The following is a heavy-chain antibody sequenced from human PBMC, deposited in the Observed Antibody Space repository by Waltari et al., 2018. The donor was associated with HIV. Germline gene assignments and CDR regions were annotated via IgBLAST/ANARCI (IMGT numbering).Heavy chain of an antibody. V-gene: IGHV5-51*01. J-gene: IGHJ4*02. CDR1: GYSFTSYW. CDR3: ARRGYYDFWSGYYTGLDY. D-gene: IGHD3-3*01. Sequence: EVQLVQSGAEVKKPGESLKISCKGSGYSFTSYWIGWVRQMPGKGLEWMGIIYPGDSDTRYSPSFQGQVTISADKSISTAYLQWSSLKASDTAMYYCARRGYYDFWSGYYTGLDYWGQGTLVTVSS. CDR2: IYPGDSDT.